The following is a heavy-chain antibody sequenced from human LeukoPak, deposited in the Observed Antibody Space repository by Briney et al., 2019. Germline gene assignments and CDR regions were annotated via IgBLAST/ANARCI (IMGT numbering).Heavy chain of an antibody. D-gene: IGHD3-22*01. CDR1: GGSISSYY. Sequence: SETLSLTCTVSGGSISSYYWSWIRQPPGKGLEWIGFIFYSGSTNYNPPLKSRVTISVDTSKNQFSLKLSSVTAADTAVYYCARAGYDSSGYYPYYYYYYMDVWGKGTTVTVSS. J-gene: IGHJ6*03. V-gene: IGHV4-59*01. CDR3: ARAGYDSSGYYPYYYYYYMDV. CDR2: IFYSGST.